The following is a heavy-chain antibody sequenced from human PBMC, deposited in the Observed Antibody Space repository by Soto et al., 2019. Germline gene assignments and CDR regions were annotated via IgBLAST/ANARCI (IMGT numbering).Heavy chain of an antibody. CDR3: VRDGTKTLRDWFDP. CDR1: GTSISGFY. D-gene: IGHD1-1*01. CDR2: IYATGTT. Sequence: SETLSLTCTVAGTSISGFYWSWIRTSAGKGLEWIGRIYATGTTDYNPSLKSRVMMSVDTSKKQFSLKLRSVTAADTAVYYCVRDGTKTLRDWFDPWGQGISVTVSS. V-gene: IGHV4-4*07. J-gene: IGHJ5*02.